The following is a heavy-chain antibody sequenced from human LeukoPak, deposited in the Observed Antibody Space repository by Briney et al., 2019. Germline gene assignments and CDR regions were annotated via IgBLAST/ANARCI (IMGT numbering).Heavy chain of an antibody. CDR2: IYSTGST. V-gene: IGHV4-4*07. CDR3: ARDLSVTKNWFDP. CDR1: GVSISSYY. Sequence: SETLSLTCTVSGVSISSYYWSWIRQPAGKGLDWIGRIYSTGSTKYNPSLKSRVTISVDKSKNQVSLKLSSVTAADTAVYYCARDLSVTKNWFDPWGQGTLVTVSS. J-gene: IGHJ5*02. D-gene: IGHD4-17*01.